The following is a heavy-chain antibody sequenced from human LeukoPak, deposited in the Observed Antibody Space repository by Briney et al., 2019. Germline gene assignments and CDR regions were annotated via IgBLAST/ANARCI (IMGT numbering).Heavy chain of an antibody. CDR3: TRVKRPYDICPDY. D-gene: IGHD3-9*01. CDR2: IRSKAYGGTT. Sequence: GGSLRLSCAASGLSVSSNYMSWCRQAPGKGLEWVGFIRSKAYGGTTEYAASVKGRFTISRDDSKSIAYLQMNSLKTEDTAVYYCTRVKRPYDICPDYWGQGTLVTVSS. CDR1: GLSVSSNY. J-gene: IGHJ4*02. V-gene: IGHV3-49*03.